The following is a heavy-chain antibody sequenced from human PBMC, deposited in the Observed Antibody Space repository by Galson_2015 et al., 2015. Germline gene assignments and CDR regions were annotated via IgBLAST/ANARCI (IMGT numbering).Heavy chain of an antibody. CDR2: ITPIFGTA. J-gene: IGHJ4*02. CDR3: ARASQDCSSNSCPYNY. Sequence: SGGSFSIYAINWVRQAPGQGPQWMGGITPIFGTANYAQKFQGRVTITAEKSTSTAYMELSSLRSEDTAVYYCARASQDCSSNSCPYNYWGPGTLVTVSS. V-gene: IGHV1-69*06. CDR1: GGSFSIYA. D-gene: IGHD2-2*01.